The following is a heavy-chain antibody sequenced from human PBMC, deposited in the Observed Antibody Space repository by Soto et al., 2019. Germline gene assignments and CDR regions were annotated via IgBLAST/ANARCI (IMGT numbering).Heavy chain of an antibody. CDR3: ARDLGLELPIHMDV. CDR1: GYAFTTYG. CDR2: ISTYNGKT. Sequence: QVQLVQSGAEVKKSGASVKVSCKASGYAFTTYGFSWVRQAPGQGLEWMGRISTYNGKTQYVQKLQGRVTMTTDTSTTTAYMELRSLRSDDTAVYFCARDLGLELPIHMDVWGQGTTVTVSS. J-gene: IGHJ6*02. D-gene: IGHD1-7*01. V-gene: IGHV1-18*01.